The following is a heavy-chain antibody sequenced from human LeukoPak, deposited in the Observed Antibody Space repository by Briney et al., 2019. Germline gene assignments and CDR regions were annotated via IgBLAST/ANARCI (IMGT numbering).Heavy chain of an antibody. CDR2: ISAYTGKT. Sequence: GASVKVSCQTSGYTFSNCGIMWVRQAPGHGLEWMGWISAYTGKTKYVEKYEGRVTFTTDSSTNTAYMEMRRLTIDDTAVYYCARDEGEWESRNYWGQGTQVIVSS. J-gene: IGHJ4*02. CDR1: GYTFSNCG. V-gene: IGHV1-18*01. CDR3: ARDEGEWESRNY. D-gene: IGHD1-26*01.